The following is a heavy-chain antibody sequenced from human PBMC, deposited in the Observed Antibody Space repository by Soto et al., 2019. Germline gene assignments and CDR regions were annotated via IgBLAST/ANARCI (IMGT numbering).Heavy chain of an antibody. D-gene: IGHD2-8*01. CDR3: AKDLIGYCTDGVCSNDY. CDR2: ISYDGSNK. V-gene: IGHV3-30*18. CDR1: GFTFSSYG. J-gene: IGHJ4*02. Sequence: GGSLRLSCAASGFTFSSYGMHWVRQAPGKGLEWVAFISYDGSNKNYSDSVKGRFTVSRDNSKNTLYLQMNSLRAGDTALYYCAKDLIGYCTDGVCSNDYWGQGTLVTVSS.